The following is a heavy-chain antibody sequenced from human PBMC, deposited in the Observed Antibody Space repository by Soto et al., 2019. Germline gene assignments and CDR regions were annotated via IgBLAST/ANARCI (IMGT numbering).Heavy chain of an antibody. V-gene: IGHV3-66*01. CDR3: ARDLMSYDAFDI. Sequence: PGGSLRLSCAASGFTVSSKYMSWVRQAPGKGLEWVSLIQSGGPTYYADSVKGRFTISRDNAKNSLYLQMNSLRAEDTAVYYCARDLMSYDAFDIWGQGTMVTVSS. CDR1: GFTVSSKY. J-gene: IGHJ3*02. CDR2: IQSGGPT.